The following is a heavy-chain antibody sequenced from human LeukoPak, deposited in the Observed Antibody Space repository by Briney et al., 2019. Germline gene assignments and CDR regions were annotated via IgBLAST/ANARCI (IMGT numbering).Heavy chain of an antibody. V-gene: IGHV3-20*04. D-gene: IGHD4-17*01. CDR3: ARGDNGDWEPFDGMDV. Sequence: GGSLRLSCAASGFTFDDYGMSWVRQAPGKGLEWVSGINWNGGSTGYADSVRGRFTVSRDNAKNSLYLHMNSLRAEDTALYYCARGDNGDWEPFDGMDVWGQGTTVTVSS. CDR2: INWNGGST. J-gene: IGHJ6*02. CDR1: GFTFDDYG.